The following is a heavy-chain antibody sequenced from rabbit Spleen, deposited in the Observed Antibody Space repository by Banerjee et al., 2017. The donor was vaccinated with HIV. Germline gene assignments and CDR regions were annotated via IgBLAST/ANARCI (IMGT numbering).Heavy chain of an antibody. CDR1: GVSFSVSSY. CDR3: ARDTSSSFSSYGMDL. CDR2: IDAGSSGFT. V-gene: IGHV1S40*01. D-gene: IGHD1-1*01. Sequence: ESGGGLVKPGASLTLTCIASGVSFSVSSYMCWVRQAPGKGLEWIACIDAGSSGFTYFASWAKGRFTISKTSSTTVTLQMTSLTAADTATYFCARDTSSSFSSYGMDLWGQGTLVTVS. J-gene: IGHJ6*01.